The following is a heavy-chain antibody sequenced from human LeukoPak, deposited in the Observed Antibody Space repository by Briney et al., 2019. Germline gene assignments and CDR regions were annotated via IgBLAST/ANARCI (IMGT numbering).Heavy chain of an antibody. J-gene: IGHJ4*02. Sequence: GGSLRLSCAASGFTFSSYSMNWVCQAPGKGLEWVSSISSSSSYIYYADSVKSRFTISRDNAKNSLYLQMNSLRAEDTAVYYCARDYSSGWCNYWGQGTLVTVSS. CDR3: ARDYSSGWCNY. D-gene: IGHD6-19*01. CDR1: GFTFSSYS. CDR2: ISSSSSYI. V-gene: IGHV3-21*01.